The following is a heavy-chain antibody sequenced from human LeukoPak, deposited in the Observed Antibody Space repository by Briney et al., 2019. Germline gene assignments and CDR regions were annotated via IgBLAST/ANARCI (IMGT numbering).Heavy chain of an antibody. J-gene: IGHJ4*02. CDR2: ITGDGSST. D-gene: IGHD1-1*01. V-gene: IGHV3-74*01. CDR3: ARSNWPYYFDY. CDR1: GFTFDDYG. Sequence: GGSLRLSCAASGFTFDDYGMSWVRQAPGKGLVWVSWITGDGSSTRYADSVKGRFTISRDNAKNTLYLQVNSLRAEDTAVYYCARSNWPYYFDYWGQGALVTVSS.